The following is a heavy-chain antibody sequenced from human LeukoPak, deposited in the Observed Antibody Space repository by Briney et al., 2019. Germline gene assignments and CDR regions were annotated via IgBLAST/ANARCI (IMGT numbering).Heavy chain of an antibody. J-gene: IGHJ4*02. CDR1: GYTFTTYD. V-gene: IGHV1-8*01. CDR2: MNPNSGDT. D-gene: IGHD3-22*01. CDR3: ARGLGDYYDTTDYYYAVPAH. Sequence: ASVKVSCKASGYTFTTYDITWLRQATGQGLEWMGWMNPNSGDTAYAQNFQGRVAMTRDTSISTAYMELSSLRSEDTAVYYCARGLGDYYDTTDYYYAVPAHWGQGTLVTVSS.